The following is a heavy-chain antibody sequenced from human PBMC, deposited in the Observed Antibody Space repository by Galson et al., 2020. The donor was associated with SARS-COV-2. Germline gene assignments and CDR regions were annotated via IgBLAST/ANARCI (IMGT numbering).Heavy chain of an antibody. D-gene: IGHD3-9*01. V-gene: IGHV3-33*01. Sequence: QAGGSLRLSCAASGFTFSSYGMHWVRQAPGKGLEWVAVIWYDGSNKYYADSVKGRSTISRDNSKNTLYLQMNSLRAEDTAVYYCARGVLRYFDWSPTGGFDYWGQGTLVTVSS. J-gene: IGHJ4*02. CDR1: GFTFSSYG. CDR3: ARGVLRYFDWSPTGGFDY. CDR2: IWYDGSNK.